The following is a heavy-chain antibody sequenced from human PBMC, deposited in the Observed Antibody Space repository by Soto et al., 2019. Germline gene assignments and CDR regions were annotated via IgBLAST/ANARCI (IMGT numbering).Heavy chain of an antibody. D-gene: IGHD3-10*01. CDR1: GGTFSSYT. CDR2: IIPILGIA. J-gene: IGHJ6*02. CDR3: ASMAPMVRENYDMDV. V-gene: IGHV1-69*02. Sequence: QVQLVQSGAEVKKPGSSVKVSCKASGGTFSSYTISWVRQAPGQGLEWMGRIIPILGIANYAQNFQGRVTITADKSTSTAYMELSSLRSEDTAVYYCASMAPMVRENYDMDVWGQGTTVTVSS.